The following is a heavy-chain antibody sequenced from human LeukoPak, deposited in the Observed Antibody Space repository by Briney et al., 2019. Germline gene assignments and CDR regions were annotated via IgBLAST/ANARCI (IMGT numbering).Heavy chain of an antibody. J-gene: IGHJ4*02. CDR2: ISSSSSYI. CDR3: ARDGRYCSGGSCYDESYFDY. Sequence: GGSLRLSCAASGFTFSSYSMNWVRQAPGKGLEWVSSISSSSSYIYYADSVKGRFTISRDNAKNSLYLQMNSLRAEDTAVYYCARDGRYCSGGSCYDESYFDYRGQGTLVTVSS. D-gene: IGHD2-15*01. V-gene: IGHV3-21*01. CDR1: GFTFSSYS.